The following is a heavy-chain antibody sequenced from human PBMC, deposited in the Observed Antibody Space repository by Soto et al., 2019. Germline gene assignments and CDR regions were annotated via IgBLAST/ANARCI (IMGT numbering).Heavy chain of an antibody. J-gene: IGHJ4*02. V-gene: IGHV5-51*01. CDR2: IYPGDSDT. CDR1: GYIFTSYW. Sequence: GVSLKISCKGSGYIFTSYWIGWVRQMPGKGLKWMGIIYPGDSDTRYSPSFQGQVTISIDRSISTAYLQWSSLQASDTAMYYCARYFYYDTKSSRPGPPNFDYWGQGTLVTVSS. D-gene: IGHD3-22*01. CDR3: ARYFYYDTKSSRPGPPNFDY.